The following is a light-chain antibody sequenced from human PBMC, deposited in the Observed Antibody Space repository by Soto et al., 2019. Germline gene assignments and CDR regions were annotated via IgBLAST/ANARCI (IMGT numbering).Light chain of an antibody. Sequence: DIQMTQSPSSLSASVGDRVTITCRASQSISNYLNWYQQKPGKAPKLLIYAESSMQSGVPSRFSGSGSGTDFTRIISSLQPEDFATYSCQQSYTTLFIFGPGTNADI. V-gene: IGKV1-39*01. CDR1: QSISNY. CDR3: QQSYTTLFI. CDR2: AES. J-gene: IGKJ3*01.